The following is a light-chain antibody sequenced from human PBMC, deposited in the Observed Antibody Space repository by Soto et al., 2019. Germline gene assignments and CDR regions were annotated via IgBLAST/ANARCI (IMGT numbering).Light chain of an antibody. CDR3: QQLNYWPRIT. Sequence: DIVMTQSPGTLSVSPGVRATLSCRASQSVGTNLAWYQQRPGQAPRLLVYGASTRASGIPPRFSGSGSGTDFTLTISSLQSEDFAVYYCQQLNYWPRITFGQGTRLEI. CDR2: GAS. V-gene: IGKV3-15*01. J-gene: IGKJ5*01. CDR1: QSVGTN.